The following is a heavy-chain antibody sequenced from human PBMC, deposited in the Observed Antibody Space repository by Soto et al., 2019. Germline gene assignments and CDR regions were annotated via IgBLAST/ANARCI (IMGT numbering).Heavy chain of an antibody. V-gene: IGHV3-33*05. CDR3: ADIGGYDSAGGAY. Sequence: QVQLVESGGGVVQPGTSLRLSCAASGFTFSAYGMHWVRQAPGKGLEWVTFISFNGKNTDYADSVKGRFTVSRDNSRNTLYLRMNSLRAEDTAVYYCADIGGYDSAGGAYWGQGAQVTVSS. CDR2: ISFNGKNT. J-gene: IGHJ4*02. D-gene: IGHD5-12*01. CDR1: GFTFSAYG.